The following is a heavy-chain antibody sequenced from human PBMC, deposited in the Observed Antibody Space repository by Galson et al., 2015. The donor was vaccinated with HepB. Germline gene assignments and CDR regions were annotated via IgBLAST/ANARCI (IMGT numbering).Heavy chain of an antibody. Sequence: SVKVSCKASGYTFTSYGISWVRQAPGQGLEWMGWISAYNGHTNYAQKFQGRVTMTTDTSTTTAYMELRSLRSDDTAVYYCARRGSTYGYWLDPWGQGTLVTVSS. V-gene: IGHV1-18*04. CDR2: ISAYNGHT. CDR1: GYTFTSYG. J-gene: IGHJ5*02. D-gene: IGHD2-2*01. CDR3: ARRGSTYGYWLDP.